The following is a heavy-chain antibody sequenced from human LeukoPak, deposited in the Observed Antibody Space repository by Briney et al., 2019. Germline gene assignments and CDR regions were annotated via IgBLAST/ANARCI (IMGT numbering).Heavy chain of an antibody. V-gene: IGHV3-23*01. J-gene: IGHJ6*04. Sequence: GASLRLSCAASGFTFSTYAMTWVRQAPGKGLEWVSAISGSGATTYYADSVKGRFTISRDNSKNTLFLQMNSLSAKDTAIYYCARYCTGGSCFFQYGMDVWGKGTTVTVSS. CDR1: GFTFSTYA. CDR2: ISGSGATT. D-gene: IGHD2-15*01. CDR3: ARYCTGGSCFFQYGMDV.